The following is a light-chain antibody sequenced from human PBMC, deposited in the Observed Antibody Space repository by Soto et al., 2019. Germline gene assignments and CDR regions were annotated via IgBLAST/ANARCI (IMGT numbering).Light chain of an antibody. CDR3: SSYASSSPVV. CDR2: DVS. CDR1: SSDVGGYDY. V-gene: IGLV2-14*01. J-gene: IGLJ3*02. Sequence: QSVLTQPASVSGSPGQSITLSCTGTSSDVGGYDYVSWYQQHPGKAPKLMIYDVSYRPSGVSNRFSGSKSGNTASLTISGLQAEDEADYYCSSYASSSPVVFGRGTKLTVL.